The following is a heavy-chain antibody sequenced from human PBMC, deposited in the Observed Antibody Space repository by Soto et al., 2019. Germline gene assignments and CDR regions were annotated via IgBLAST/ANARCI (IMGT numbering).Heavy chain of an antibody. CDR2: IYPRDSEV. CDR1: GYGFTGFW. Sequence: SGESLKISCNTSGYGFTGFWIGWVRQMPGKGLEWMGIIYPRDSEVKYGPSFQGHVTISVDTSIDTAYLQWTRVNISDTAMYYCASHLEVPFHGRVTFYYGLDVWGQGTTVTVSS. CDR3: ASHLEVPFHGRVTFYYGLDV. V-gene: IGHV5-51*01. J-gene: IGHJ6*02.